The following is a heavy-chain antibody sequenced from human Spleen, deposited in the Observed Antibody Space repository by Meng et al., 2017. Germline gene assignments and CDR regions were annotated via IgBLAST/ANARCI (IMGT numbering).Heavy chain of an antibody. Sequence: QVQLQQWGAGLLKPSETLSLTCAVYGGPFNTYYWTWIRQPPGKGLEWIGYIHFSGSTYYNPSLNSRITISVDMSRNQFSLRLTSVTSADMAVYYCARVNSDCGGVMCYKGWFDPWGQGTLVTVSS. J-gene: IGHJ5*02. CDR2: IHFSGST. CDR1: GGPFNTYY. V-gene: IGHV4-34*01. CDR3: ARVNSDCGGVMCYKGWFDP. D-gene: IGHD2-21*01.